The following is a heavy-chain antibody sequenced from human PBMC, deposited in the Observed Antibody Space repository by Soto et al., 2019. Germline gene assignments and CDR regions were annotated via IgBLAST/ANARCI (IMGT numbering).Heavy chain of an antibody. CDR1: GFTFSSYG. J-gene: IGHJ6*02. CDR2: ISSDGNNE. Sequence: PGGSLRLSCVASGFTFSSYGMYWVRQAPGKGLEWVAVISSDGNNEYYADSVKGRFTISRDNSKNTLYLQMNSLRAEDTAVYYCAKDPIAVAGNNYYCIDVWGRGTRVAVSS. V-gene: IGHV3-30*18. D-gene: IGHD6-19*01. CDR3: AKDPIAVAGNNYYCIDV.